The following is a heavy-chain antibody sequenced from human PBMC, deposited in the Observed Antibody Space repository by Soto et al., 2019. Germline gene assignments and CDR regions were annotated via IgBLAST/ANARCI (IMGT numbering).Heavy chain of an antibody. D-gene: IGHD3-22*01. V-gene: IGHV3-23*01. Sequence: PGGSLRLSCAASGFTFSSYAMSWVRQAPGKGLEWVSAISGSGGSTDYADTVKGRFTISRDNSKNTLYLQMNSLRAEDTDEYYCAKDILIEYNDSSVPTSATFDYWGQGNLVTFSS. J-gene: IGHJ4*02. CDR1: GFTFSSYA. CDR2: ISGSGGST. CDR3: AKDILIEYNDSSVPTSATFDY.